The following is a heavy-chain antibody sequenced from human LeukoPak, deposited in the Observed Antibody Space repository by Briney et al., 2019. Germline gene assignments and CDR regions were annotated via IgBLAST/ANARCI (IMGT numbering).Heavy chain of an antibody. V-gene: IGHV4-39*07. CDR1: GDSMIDNNFY. CDR3: TKDSFGAVRDS. D-gene: IGHD1-26*01. CDR2: IYYNGRS. J-gene: IGHJ5*02. Sequence: SETLSLTCTVSGDSMIDNNFYWGWTRQSPQKGLEWIASIYYNGRSLYNPSLRSRVTISLDAPKNQIFLKLSSVTVADTAVYYCTKDSFGAVRDSWGRGILVTVSS.